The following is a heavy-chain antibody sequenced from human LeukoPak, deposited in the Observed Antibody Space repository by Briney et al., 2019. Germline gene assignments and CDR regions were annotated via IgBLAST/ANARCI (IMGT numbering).Heavy chain of an antibody. J-gene: IGHJ4*02. CDR1: RFTVSSNY. CDR3: ARGRVVVVAPIDY. V-gene: IGHV3-53*01. CDR2: IYSGGST. D-gene: IGHD2-15*01. Sequence: PGGSLRLSCAASRFTVSSNYMSWVRQAPGKGLGWVSVIYSGGSTYYADSVKGRFTISRDNSKNTVDLQTSSLRDEDTAVYYCARGRVVVVAPIDYWGQGTLVAVSS.